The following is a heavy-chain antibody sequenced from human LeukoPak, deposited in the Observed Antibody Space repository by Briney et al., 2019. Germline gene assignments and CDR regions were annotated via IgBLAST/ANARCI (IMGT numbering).Heavy chain of an antibody. CDR1: GGSFTYTNYY. CDR2: IYYNGKT. J-gene: IGHJ2*01. CDR3: ARGGWSLDF. Sequence: PSETLSLTCTVSGGSFTYTNYYWGWIRQPPGKGLQWIGVIYYNGKTYYNPSLKSRVTISVDTSKNQFSLKLSSVTAADTAVYFCARGGWSLDFWGRGTLVAVSS. V-gene: IGHV4-39*07.